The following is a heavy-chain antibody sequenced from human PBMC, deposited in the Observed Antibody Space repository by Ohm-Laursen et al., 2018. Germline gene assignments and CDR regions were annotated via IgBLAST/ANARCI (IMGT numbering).Heavy chain of an antibody. D-gene: IGHD6-19*01. J-gene: IGHJ4*02. CDR3: AREELESSGWAD. Sequence: GSLRLSCAASGFTFSSYEMNWVRQAPGKGLEWVSYISSSGSTIYYADSVKGRFTISRDNAKNSLYLQINSLRAEDTAVYYCAREELESSGWADWGQGTLVTVSS. CDR1: GFTFSSYE. V-gene: IGHV3-48*03. CDR2: ISSSGSTI.